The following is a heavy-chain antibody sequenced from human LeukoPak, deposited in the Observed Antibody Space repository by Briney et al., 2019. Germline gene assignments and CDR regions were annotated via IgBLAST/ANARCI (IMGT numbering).Heavy chain of an antibody. CDR1: GGSISSYY. Sequence: SETLSLTCTVSGGSISSYYWSWIRQPPGKGLEWIGYIFYSGSTNHNPSLKSRVTISVDTSKNQFSLKLSSVTAADTAVYYCARESYCSGGSCSYGMDVWGQGTTVTVSS. D-gene: IGHD2-15*01. J-gene: IGHJ6*02. CDR2: IFYSGST. V-gene: IGHV4-59*01. CDR3: ARESYCSGGSCSYGMDV.